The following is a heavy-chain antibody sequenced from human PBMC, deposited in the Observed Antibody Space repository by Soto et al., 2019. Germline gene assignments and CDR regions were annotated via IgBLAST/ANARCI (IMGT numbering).Heavy chain of an antibody. Sequence: SETLSLTCTVSGGSISSYYWSWIRQPPGKGLEWIGYIYYSGSTNYNPSLKSRVTIAVDTSKNQFSLKLSSVTAADTAVYYCARGTTTVSEYFQHWGQGTLVTAPQ. CDR1: GGSISSYY. J-gene: IGHJ1*01. D-gene: IGHD4-17*01. CDR3: ARGTTTVSEYFQH. CDR2: IYYSGST. V-gene: IGHV4-59*01.